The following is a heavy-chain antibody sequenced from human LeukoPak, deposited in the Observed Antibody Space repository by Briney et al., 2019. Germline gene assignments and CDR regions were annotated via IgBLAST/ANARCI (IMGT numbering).Heavy chain of an antibody. D-gene: IGHD6-13*01. V-gene: IGHV1-18*01. CDR2: RSAYNGNT. CDR3: ARDHSSSCQLFDY. J-gene: IGHJ4*02. Sequence: ASVKVSCKASGYTFTNYGITWVRQAPGQGPEWMGWRSAYNGNTKYAQTLQGRVTMTTDTSTSTAYMELRSLRSDDTAVYYCARDHSSSCQLFDYWGQGTLVTVSS. CDR1: GYTFTNYG.